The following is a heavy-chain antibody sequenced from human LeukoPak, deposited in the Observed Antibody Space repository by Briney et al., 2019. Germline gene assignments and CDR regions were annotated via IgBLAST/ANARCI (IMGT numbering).Heavy chain of an antibody. J-gene: IGHJ4*02. V-gene: IGHV1-8*01. D-gene: IGHD3-22*01. CDR2: MSPDSGNT. CDR3: AEGPYYYDSSGYQKN. CDR1: GYTFTSYD. Sequence: ASVKVSCKASGYTFTSYDISWVRQATGQGLEWMGWMSPDSGNTGYAQKFQGRVTITADESTSTAYMELSSLRSEDTAVYYCAEGPYYYDSSGYQKNWGQGTLVTVSS.